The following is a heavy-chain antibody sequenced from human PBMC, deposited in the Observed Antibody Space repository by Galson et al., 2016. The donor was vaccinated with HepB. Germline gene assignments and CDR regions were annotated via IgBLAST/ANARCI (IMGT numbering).Heavy chain of an antibody. CDR1: GFTVSSNY. CDR3: AREHNFGSGSYAY. Sequence: SLRLSCAASGFTVSSNYMNWVRQTPGKGLEWVSVIYGDGTTHYADSVRGRFTISRDNSNNMLFLQMNNLRAEDTALYYCAREHNFGSGSYAYWGQGTAVTVSS. V-gene: IGHV3-53*01. CDR2: IYGDGTT. D-gene: IGHD3-10*01. J-gene: IGHJ4*02.